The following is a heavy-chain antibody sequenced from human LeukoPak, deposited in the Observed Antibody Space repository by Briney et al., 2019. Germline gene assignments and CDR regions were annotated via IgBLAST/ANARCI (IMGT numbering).Heavy chain of an antibody. D-gene: IGHD3-22*01. V-gene: IGHV3-33*01. J-gene: IGHJ4*02. CDR3: ARDRDYDSANFDY. Sequence: GGSLRLSCAASGFTFSSFGMHWVRQAPGKGLEWVAVIWYDGGHKYYADSVKGRFSISRDNSKNTLYLQMNSLRAEDTAVYYCARDRDYDSANFDYWGQGTLVT. CDR1: GFTFSSFG. CDR2: IWYDGGHK.